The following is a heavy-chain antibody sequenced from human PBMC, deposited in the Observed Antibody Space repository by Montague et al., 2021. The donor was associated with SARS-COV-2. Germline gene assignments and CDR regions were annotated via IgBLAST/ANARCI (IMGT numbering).Heavy chain of an antibody. V-gene: IGHV3-48*02. CDR2: ISSSSSNI. D-gene: IGHD3/OR15-3a*01. J-gene: IGHJ6*02. CDR1: GFTFSSYN. Sequence: SLRLSCAASGFTFSSYNMNWVRQAPGKGLEWVSSISSSSSNIYYADSVKGRFTISRDNAQNSLNLQMNSLRDEDTAVYYCARDQFRGDDYCYYGMDVWGQGTTVTVSS. CDR3: ARDQFRGDDYCYYGMDV.